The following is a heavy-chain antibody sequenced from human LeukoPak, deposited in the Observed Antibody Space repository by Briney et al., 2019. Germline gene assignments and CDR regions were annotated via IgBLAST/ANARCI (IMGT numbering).Heavy chain of an antibody. CDR2: IYTSGST. Sequence: SQTLSLTCTVSGGSISSGSYYWSWIRQPAGKGLEWIGRIYTSGSTNYNPSLKSRVTISVGTSKNQFSLKLSSVTAADTAVYYCARDRKSGSYGFDYWGQGTLVTVSS. CDR3: ARDRKSGSYGFDY. CDR1: GGSISSGSYY. D-gene: IGHD1-26*01. V-gene: IGHV4-61*02. J-gene: IGHJ4*02.